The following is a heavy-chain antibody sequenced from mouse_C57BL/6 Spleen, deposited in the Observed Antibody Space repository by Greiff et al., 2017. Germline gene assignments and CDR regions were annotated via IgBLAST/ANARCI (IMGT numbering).Heavy chain of an antibody. D-gene: IGHD1-1*01. CDR2: IYPGSGNT. CDR3: ARRGSSYRYYAMDY. CDR1: GYSFTSYY. J-gene: IGHJ4*01. Sequence: QVQLQQSGPELVKPGASVKISCKASGYSFTSYYIHWVKQRPGQGLEWIGWIYPGSGNTKYNEKVKGKATLTADTSSSTAYMQLSSLTSEDSAVYYCARRGSSYRYYAMDYWGQGTSVTVSS. V-gene: IGHV1-66*01.